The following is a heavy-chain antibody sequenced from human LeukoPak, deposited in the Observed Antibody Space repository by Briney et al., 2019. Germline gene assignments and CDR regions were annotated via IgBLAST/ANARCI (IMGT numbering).Heavy chain of an antibody. CDR2: IKEDGSEK. D-gene: IGHD3-10*01. J-gene: IGHJ3*02. Sequence: GGSLRLSCAASGFTFSRYWMSWVRQAPGKGLEWVANIKEDGSEKYYMDSVEGRFTISRDNAKNSVYLQMNRLRAEDTAVYHCARDRYFGSDGFDIWGPGTMVIVSS. CDR3: ARDRYFGSDGFDI. CDR1: GFTFSRYW. V-gene: IGHV3-7*01.